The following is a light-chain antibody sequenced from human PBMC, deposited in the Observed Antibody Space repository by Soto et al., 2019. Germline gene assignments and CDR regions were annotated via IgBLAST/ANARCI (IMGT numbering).Light chain of an antibody. CDR2: GAS. V-gene: IGKV3-15*01. J-gene: IGKJ1*01. Sequence: EIVMTQSPATLSVSPGERATLSSRASQSVSSNLAWYQQKPGQAPRLLMYGASTRATGIPVRFSGSGSGTEFTLIISSLQSEDFAVYYCQQYNNWPRTFGQGTKVEIK. CDR3: QQYNNWPRT. CDR1: QSVSSN.